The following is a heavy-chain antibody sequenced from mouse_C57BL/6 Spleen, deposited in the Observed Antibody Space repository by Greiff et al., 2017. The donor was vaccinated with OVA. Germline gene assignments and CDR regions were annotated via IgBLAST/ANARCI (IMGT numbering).Heavy chain of an antibody. CDR2: IYPGDGDT. D-gene: IGHD4-1*01. CDR3: ARGGTGTPGDY. CDR1: GYAFSSSW. J-gene: IGHJ4*01. Sequence: VKLQESGPELVKPGASVKISCKASGYAFSSSWMNWVKQRPGKGLEWIGRIYPGDGDTNYNGKFKGKATLTADKSSSTAYMQLSSLTSEDSAVYFCARGGTGTPGDYWGQGTSVTVSS. V-gene: IGHV1-82*01.